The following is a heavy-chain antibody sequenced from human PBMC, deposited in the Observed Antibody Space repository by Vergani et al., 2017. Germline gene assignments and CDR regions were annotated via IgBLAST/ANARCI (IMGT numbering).Heavy chain of an antibody. CDR2: IRGSGGST. J-gene: IGHJ6*02. D-gene: IGHD3-9*01. V-gene: IGHV3-23*01. CDR1: GFTFSSYA. CDR3: ARETEYYDILTGSEDYYYYGMDV. Sequence: EVQLLESGGGLVQPGGSLRLSCAASGFTFSSYAMSWVRQAPGKGLEWVSAIRGSGGSTYYADSVKGRFTISRDNSKNTLYLQMNSLRAEDTAVYYCARETEYYDILTGSEDYYYYGMDVWGQGTTVTVSS.